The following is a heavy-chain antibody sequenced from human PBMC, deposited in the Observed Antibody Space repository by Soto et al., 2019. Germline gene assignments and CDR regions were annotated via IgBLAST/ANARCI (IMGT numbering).Heavy chain of an antibody. V-gene: IGHV3-73*02. D-gene: IGHD6-13*01. CDR2: IRSKANSYAT. Sequence: EVQLVESGGGLVQPGGSLKLSCAASGFTFSGSAMHWVRQASGKGLEWVGRIRSKANSYATAYAASVKGRFTISRDDSKNTAYLQMNSLKTEDTAVYYCTTTGYSSSWYVYWGQGTLVTVSS. CDR1: GFTFSGSA. CDR3: TTTGYSSSWYVY. J-gene: IGHJ4*02.